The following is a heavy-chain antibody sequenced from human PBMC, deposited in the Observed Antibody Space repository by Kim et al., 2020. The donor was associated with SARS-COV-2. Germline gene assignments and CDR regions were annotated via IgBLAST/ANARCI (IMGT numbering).Heavy chain of an antibody. V-gene: IGHV1-46*01. CDR2: INPSGGST. CDR1: GYTFTSYY. Sequence: ASVKVSCKASGYTFTSYYMHWVRQAPGEGLEWMGIINPSGGSTSYAQKFQGRVTMTRDTSTSTVYMELSSLRSEDTAVYYCARDFGAVEGRPGGDYWGQGTLVTVSS. J-gene: IGHJ4*02. CDR3: ARDFGAVEGRPGGDY. D-gene: IGHD3-16*01.